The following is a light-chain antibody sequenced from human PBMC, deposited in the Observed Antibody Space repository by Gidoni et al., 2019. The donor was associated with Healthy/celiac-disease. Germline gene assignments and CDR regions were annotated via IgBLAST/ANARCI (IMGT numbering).Light chain of an antibody. J-gene: IGLJ1*01. CDR3: CSYAGSYTYV. CDR1: SSDVGGYNY. CDR2: DVS. V-gene: IGLV2-11*01. Sequence: QSALTQPRSVSGSPGQSVTISCTGPSSDVGGYNYVSWYQQHPGKAPKLMIYDVSKRPAGVPDRFSGYKSGNTASLTISGLQAEDEADYYCCSYAGSYTYVFGTGTKVTVL.